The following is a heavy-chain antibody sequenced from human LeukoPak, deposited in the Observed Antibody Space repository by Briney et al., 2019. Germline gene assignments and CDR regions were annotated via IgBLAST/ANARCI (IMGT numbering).Heavy chain of an antibody. D-gene: IGHD3-3*01. Sequence: GGSLKLSCAASGFTFSSYSMNWVRQAPGKGLEWVSSISSSSSYIYYADSVKGRFTISRDNAKNSLYLQMNSLRAEDTAVYYCARWSQEWPNYYYGMDVWGQGTTVTVSS. V-gene: IGHV3-21*01. CDR3: ARWSQEWPNYYYGMDV. J-gene: IGHJ6*02. CDR2: ISSSSSYI. CDR1: GFTFSSYS.